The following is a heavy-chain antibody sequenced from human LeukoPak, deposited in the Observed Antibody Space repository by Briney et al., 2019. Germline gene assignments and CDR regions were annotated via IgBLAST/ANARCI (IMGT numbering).Heavy chain of an antibody. CDR3: ARDQLGGDPDNYYYYYMDV. V-gene: IGHV3-49*03. Sequence: PGRSLRLSCTTSGFFFGAYAMSWFRQAPGKGLEWVGFIRSKTYGGAIEYAASVKGRFTISRDDSKGIAYLQVNSLKTEDTAVYYCARDQLGGDPDNYYYYYMDVWGKGTTVTVSS. J-gene: IGHJ6*03. CDR2: IRSKTYGGAI. D-gene: IGHD4-17*01. CDR1: GFFFGAYA.